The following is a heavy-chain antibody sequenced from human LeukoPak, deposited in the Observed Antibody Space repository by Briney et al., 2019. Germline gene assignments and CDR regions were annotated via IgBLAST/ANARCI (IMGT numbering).Heavy chain of an antibody. Sequence: GGSLRLSCAASGFTFSSDGMHWVRQAPGKGLEWVAVIWYDGSNKYYAESVKGRFTISRDNSKNTLYLQMNSLRAEDTAVYYCARGLRKYQDAFDIWGQGTMVTVSS. CDR3: ARGLRKYQDAFDI. D-gene: IGHD4-17*01. V-gene: IGHV3-33*01. CDR2: IWYDGSNK. J-gene: IGHJ3*02. CDR1: GFTFSSDG.